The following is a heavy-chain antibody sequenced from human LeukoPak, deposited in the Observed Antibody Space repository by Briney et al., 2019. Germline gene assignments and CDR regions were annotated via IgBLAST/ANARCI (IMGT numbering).Heavy chain of an antibody. CDR2: INPNGGGT. V-gene: IGHV1-2*02. CDR3: AKVIAGTVAFDI. D-gene: IGHD6-13*01. J-gene: IGHJ3*02. CDR1: GYTFTGYY. Sequence: ASVKVSCKASGYTFTGYYIHWVRQAPGQGLEWMGWINPNGGGTNYIQKFQGGVTMSRDTSISTAYMELSRLRSDDTAIYYCAKVIAGTVAFDIWGQGTMVTVSS.